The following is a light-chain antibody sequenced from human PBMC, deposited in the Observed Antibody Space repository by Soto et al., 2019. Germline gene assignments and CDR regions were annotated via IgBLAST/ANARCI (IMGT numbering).Light chain of an antibody. V-gene: IGLV2-14*01. CDR1: SSDVGGYKY. Sequence: QSALTQPASVSGSPGQSITISCTGTSSDVGGYKYVSWYQQHPGKAPKLMIYEVINRPSGVSNRFSGSKSGNTASLTISGLQAEDEADYYCSSYRSSSTVFYVFGTRTKVTVL. CDR2: EVI. J-gene: IGLJ1*01. CDR3: SSYRSSSTVFYV.